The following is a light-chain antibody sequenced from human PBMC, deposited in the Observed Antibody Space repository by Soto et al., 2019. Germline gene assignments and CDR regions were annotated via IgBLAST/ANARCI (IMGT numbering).Light chain of an antibody. J-gene: IGKJ1*01. CDR3: QQYASSPRT. CDR2: GAS. Sequence: EIVMTQSPVTLSVSPGERATLSCRASQSVANSYLAWYQQKPGQAPRVLIFGASSRATGIPDRFSGSGSGTDFTLTIGRLEPEDSAVYYCQQYASSPRTFGQGTRWIS. CDR1: QSVANSY. V-gene: IGKV3-20*01.